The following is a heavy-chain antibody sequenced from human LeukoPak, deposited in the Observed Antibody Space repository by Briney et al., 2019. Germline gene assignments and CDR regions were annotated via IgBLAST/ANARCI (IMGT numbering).Heavy chain of an antibody. Sequence: GGSLRLSYAASGFTFSSFWMSWVRQSPGKGLEWVANIKQDGSEKCYVDSVKGRFTISRDKAKNSLYLQMNSLRAEDTAVYYCAKLVEAGSFGLDYWGQGTLVTVSP. CDR2: IKQDGSEK. V-gene: IGHV3-7*01. J-gene: IGHJ4*02. D-gene: IGHD6-13*01. CDR3: AKLVEAGSFGLDY. CDR1: GFTFSSFW.